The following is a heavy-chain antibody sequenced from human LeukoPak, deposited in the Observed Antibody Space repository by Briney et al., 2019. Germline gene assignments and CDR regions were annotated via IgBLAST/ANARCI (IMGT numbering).Heavy chain of an antibody. CDR3: ARVYCGGDCGFDP. CDR2: IIPILGIA. Sequence: ASVKVSCKASGGTFSSYAISWVRQAPGQGLEWMGRIIPILGIANYAQKFQGRVTITADKSTSTAYMEPSSLRSEDTAVYYCARVYCGGDCGFDPWGQGTLVTVSS. D-gene: IGHD2-21*02. V-gene: IGHV1-69*04. CDR1: GGTFSSYA. J-gene: IGHJ5*02.